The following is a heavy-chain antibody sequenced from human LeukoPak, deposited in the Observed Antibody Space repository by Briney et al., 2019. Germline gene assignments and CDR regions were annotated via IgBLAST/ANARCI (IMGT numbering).Heavy chain of an antibody. J-gene: IGHJ4*02. CDR1: GFTFSYYW. D-gene: IGHD1-26*01. CDR3: ARDCVIVGAPCYDY. Sequence: GGALRLSCAASGFTFSYYWMSWVRQAPGKGLEWGANINGSATYYVDSVKGRFTIFRDNAKNTLYLQMNTLRAEDTAVYYCARDCVIVGAPCYDYWGQGTLVTVSS. V-gene: IGHV3-7*04. CDR2: INGSAT.